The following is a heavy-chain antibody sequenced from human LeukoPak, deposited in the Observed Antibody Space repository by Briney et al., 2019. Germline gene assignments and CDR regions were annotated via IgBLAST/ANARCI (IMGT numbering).Heavy chain of an antibody. J-gene: IGHJ4*02. CDR2: ISSSGSTI. V-gene: IGHV3-11*04. Sequence: PGGSLRLSCAAAGFTFSDYYMSWIRQAPGKGLEWVSYISSSGSTIYYADSVKGRFTISRDNAKNSLYLQMNSLRAEDTAVYYCARDHLGHDHGDYLWYFDYWGQGTLVTVSS. D-gene: IGHD4-17*01. CDR1: GFTFSDYY. CDR3: ARDHLGHDHGDYLWYFDY.